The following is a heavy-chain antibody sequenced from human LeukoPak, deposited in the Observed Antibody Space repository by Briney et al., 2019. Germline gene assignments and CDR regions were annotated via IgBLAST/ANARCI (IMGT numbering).Heavy chain of an antibody. CDR2: ISGSGGST. J-gene: IGHJ4*02. Sequence: GGSLRLSCAASGFTFSSYAMSWVRQAPGKGLEWVSAISGSGGSTYYADSVKGRFTISRDNSKDTLFLQMNSLRAEDTAIYYCAKGPFFYYDASGYNYFESWGQGTLVTVSS. CDR3: AKGPFFYYDASGYNYFES. V-gene: IGHV3-23*01. D-gene: IGHD3-22*01. CDR1: GFTFSSYA.